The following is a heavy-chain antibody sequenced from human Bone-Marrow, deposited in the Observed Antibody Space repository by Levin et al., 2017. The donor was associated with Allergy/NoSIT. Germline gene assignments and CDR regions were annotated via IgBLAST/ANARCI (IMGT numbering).Heavy chain of an antibody. Sequence: LSLTCAASGFTFTSHVMTWVRQAPGKGLQWVSGITGSGSRAYYADSVKGRFTISRDNSNNTLYLQMNSLRAEDTAVYYCVKVGRTAIFGVVIDDAFDIWGRGTMVTVSS. V-gene: IGHV3-23*01. CDR3: VKVGRTAIFGVVIDDAFDI. CDR1: GFTFTSHV. D-gene: IGHD3-3*01. J-gene: IGHJ3*02. CDR2: ITGSGSRA.